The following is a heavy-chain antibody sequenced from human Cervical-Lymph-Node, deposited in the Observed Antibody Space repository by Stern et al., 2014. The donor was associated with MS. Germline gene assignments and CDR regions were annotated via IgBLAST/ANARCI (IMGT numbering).Heavy chain of an antibody. V-gene: IGHV4-4*02. CDR2: ISYTGGT. J-gene: IGHJ4*02. CDR1: GDFVTNTNY. Sequence: QVQLQESGPGLVKPSETLSLTCVVSGDFVTNTNYWSWVRQSPGQGLEWIGAISYTGGTNYNPSLKSRLLMSLDNSKNQFSLILASVTATDTAVYFCARRGGQRLIHFDSWGQGTLVTVSS. CDR3: ARRGGQRLIHFDS. D-gene: IGHD2-2*01.